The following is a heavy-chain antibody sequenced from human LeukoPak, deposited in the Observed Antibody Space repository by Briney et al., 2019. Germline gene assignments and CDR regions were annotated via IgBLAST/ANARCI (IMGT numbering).Heavy chain of an antibody. CDR1: GGTFSSYA. D-gene: IGHD3-10*01. J-gene: IGHJ4*02. V-gene: IGHV1-69*05. CDR2: IIPIFGTA. Sequence: ASVKVSCKASGGTFSSYAISWVRQAPGQGLEWMGGIIPIFGTANYAQKFQGRVTITTDESTSTAYMELSSLRSEDTAVYYCASLPRSTMVRGVTPYYFDYWGQGTLVTVSS. CDR3: ASLPRSTMVRGVTPYYFDY.